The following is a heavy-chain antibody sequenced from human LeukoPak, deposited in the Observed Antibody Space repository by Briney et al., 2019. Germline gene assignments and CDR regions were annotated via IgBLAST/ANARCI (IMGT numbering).Heavy chain of an antibody. CDR3: ARERFLEWLSSHYYMDV. D-gene: IGHD3-3*01. CDR1: GFTFSSYW. CDR2: IKQDGSEK. Sequence: QPGGSLRLSCAASGFTFSSYWMSGVRQAPGKGLEWVANIKQDGSEKYYVDSVKGRFTISRDNAKNSLYLQMNSLRAEDTAVYYCARERFLEWLSSHYYMDVWGKGTTVTVSS. V-gene: IGHV3-7*01. J-gene: IGHJ6*03.